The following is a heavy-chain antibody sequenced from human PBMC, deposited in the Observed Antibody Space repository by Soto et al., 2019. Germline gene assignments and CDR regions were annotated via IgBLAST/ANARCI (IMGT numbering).Heavy chain of an antibody. CDR2: ISGSGGST. CDR3: AKNKVGAYYYYYYGTDV. Sequence: GGSLRLSCAASGFTFSSYAMSWVRQAPGKGLEWVSAISGSGGSTYYADSVKGRFTISRDNSKNTLYLQMNSLRAEDTAVYYCAKNKVGAYYYYYYGTDVWGQGTTVTVSS. CDR1: GFTFSSYA. D-gene: IGHD1-26*01. V-gene: IGHV3-23*01. J-gene: IGHJ6*02.